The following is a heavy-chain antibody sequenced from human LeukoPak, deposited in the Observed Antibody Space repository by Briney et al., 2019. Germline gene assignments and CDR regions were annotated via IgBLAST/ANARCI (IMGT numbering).Heavy chain of an antibody. CDR1: GFTFDDYA. Sequence: GRSLRLSCAASGFTFDDYAMHWVRQAPGKGLEWVSGISWNSGGIGYADSVKGRFTITRDNAKNSLYLQLNSLRAEDMALYYCAKAVDTAMVISAFDIWGQGTMVTVSS. CDR3: AKAVDTAMVISAFDI. D-gene: IGHD5-18*01. CDR2: ISWNSGGI. V-gene: IGHV3-9*03. J-gene: IGHJ3*02.